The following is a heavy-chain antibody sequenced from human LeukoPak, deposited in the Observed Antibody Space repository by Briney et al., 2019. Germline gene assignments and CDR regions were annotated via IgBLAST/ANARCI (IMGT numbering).Heavy chain of an antibody. CDR1: GPSISSIIYY. Sequence: PSETLSLTCTVSGPSISSIIYYWGWLRQPPGKGLEWIVSIHSSGSTYYNPSLKSRVTISIDTSKNQFSLKLSSVTAADTAIYYCTREMYDSGGYRVSYFDYWGQGTLVTVSS. J-gene: IGHJ4*02. CDR3: TREMYDSGGYRVSYFDY. D-gene: IGHD3-22*01. CDR2: IHSSGST. V-gene: IGHV4-39*07.